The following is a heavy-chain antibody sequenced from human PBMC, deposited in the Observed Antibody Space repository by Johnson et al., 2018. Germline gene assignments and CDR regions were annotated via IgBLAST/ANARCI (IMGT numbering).Heavy chain of an antibody. CDR2: IWYDGSNK. J-gene: IGHJ3*01. CDR1: GFTFRNYG. CDR3: VRRDLDHAFDV. Sequence: QVQLVQSGGGVVQPGRSLRLSCAASGFTFRNYGMHWVRQAPGKGLEWVALIWYDGSNKHYADAVKGRFTISRDNSKNTMSLQMSSLRADDTAVYYCVRRDLDHAFDVWGQGTIVTVSS. V-gene: IGHV3-33*01.